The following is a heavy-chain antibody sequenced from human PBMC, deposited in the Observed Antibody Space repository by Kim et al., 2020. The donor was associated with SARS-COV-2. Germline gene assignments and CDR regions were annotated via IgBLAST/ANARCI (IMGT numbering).Heavy chain of an antibody. CDR3: ARGASYYDFWSGPHNWFDP. V-gene: IGHV3-13*01. Sequence: GRFTISRENAKNSLYLQMNSLRAGDTAVYYCARGASYYDFWSGPHNWFDPWGQGTLVTVSS. D-gene: IGHD3-3*01. J-gene: IGHJ5*02.